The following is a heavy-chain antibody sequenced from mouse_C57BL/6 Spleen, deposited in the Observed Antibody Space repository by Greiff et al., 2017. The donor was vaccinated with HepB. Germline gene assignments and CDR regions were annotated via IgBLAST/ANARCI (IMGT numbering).Heavy chain of an antibody. Sequence: EVQLQESGPGLVKPSQSLSLTCSVTGYSITSGYYWNWIRQFPGNKLEWMGYISYDGSNNYNPSLKNRISITRDTSKNQFFLKLNSVTTEDTATYYCARDDTTVVRWYFDVWGTGTTVTVSS. V-gene: IGHV3-6*01. CDR1: GYSITSGYY. J-gene: IGHJ1*03. CDR3: ARDDTTVVRWYFDV. CDR2: ISYDGSN. D-gene: IGHD1-1*01.